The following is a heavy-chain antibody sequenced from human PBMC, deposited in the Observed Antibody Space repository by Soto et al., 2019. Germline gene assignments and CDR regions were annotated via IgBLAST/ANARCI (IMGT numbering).Heavy chain of an antibody. CDR3: AREGGTYIPYYYYYGMDV. CDR1: GGSVSSGSYY. J-gene: IGHJ6*02. Sequence: QVQLQESGPGLVKPSETLSLTCTVSGGSVSSGSYYWSWIRQPPGKGLEWIGYIYYSGSTNYNPSLKSRVTISVDTSKNQFSLKLSSVTAADTAVYYCAREGGTYIPYYYYYGMDVWGQGTTVTVSS. D-gene: IGHD1-1*01. V-gene: IGHV4-61*01. CDR2: IYYSGST.